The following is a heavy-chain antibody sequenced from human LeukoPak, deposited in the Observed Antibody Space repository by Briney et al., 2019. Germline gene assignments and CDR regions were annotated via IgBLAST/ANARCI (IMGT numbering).Heavy chain of an antibody. D-gene: IGHD2-21*02. V-gene: IGHV3-30*02. CDR1: GFTFSSYG. J-gene: IGHJ4*02. Sequence: PGGSLRLSCAASGFTFSSYGMHWVRQAPGKGLEWVAFIRYDGSNKYYADSVKGRFTISRDNSKNTLYLQMNSLRAEDTAVYYCAKADLQLYCGGDCYGGGEYDYWGQGTLVTVSS. CDR3: AKADLQLYCGGDCYGGGEYDY. CDR2: IRYDGSNK.